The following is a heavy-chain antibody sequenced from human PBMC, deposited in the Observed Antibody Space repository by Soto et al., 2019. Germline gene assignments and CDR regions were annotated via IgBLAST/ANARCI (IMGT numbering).Heavy chain of an antibody. Sequence: ASVKVSCTSSGYSFTDYHIHWVRQAPGQGLEWLGRINPKSGGTSTAQKFQGWVTMTTDTSISTASMELTRLTSDDTAIYYCARGDSTDCSNGVCSFFYNHDMDVWGQGTTVTVSS. J-gene: IGHJ6*02. V-gene: IGHV1-2*04. D-gene: IGHD2-8*01. CDR1: GYSFTDYH. CDR2: INPKSGGT. CDR3: ARGDSTDCSNGVCSFFYNHDMDV.